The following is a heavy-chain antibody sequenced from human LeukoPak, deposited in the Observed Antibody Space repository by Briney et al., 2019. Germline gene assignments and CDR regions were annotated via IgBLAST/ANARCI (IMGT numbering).Heavy chain of an antibody. D-gene: IGHD3-16*02. CDR1: GGSFSGYY. CDR2: INHSGST. J-gene: IGHJ1*01. Sequence: PSETLSLTCAVYGGSFSGYYWSWIRQPPGKGLEWIGEINHSGSTNYNPSLKSRVTISVDTSKNQFSLKLSSVTAADTAVYYCASPPLKYYDYVWGSYRFPAEYFQHWGQGTPVTVSS. V-gene: IGHV4-34*01. CDR3: ASPPLKYYDYVWGSYRFPAEYFQH.